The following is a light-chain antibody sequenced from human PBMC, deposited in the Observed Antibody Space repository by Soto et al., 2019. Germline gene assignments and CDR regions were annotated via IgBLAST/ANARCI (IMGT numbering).Light chain of an antibody. Sequence: EIVMTQSPATLSVSPGERATPSCRASQSVSSNLAWYQQKPGQAPRFLISGASTRATGIPARFSGGGSGTEFTLPISSLQSEDFAVYYCQQYNNWPPGTFGGGTKVDIK. CDR3: QQYNNWPPGT. V-gene: IGKV3D-15*01. J-gene: IGKJ4*01. CDR1: QSVSSN. CDR2: GAS.